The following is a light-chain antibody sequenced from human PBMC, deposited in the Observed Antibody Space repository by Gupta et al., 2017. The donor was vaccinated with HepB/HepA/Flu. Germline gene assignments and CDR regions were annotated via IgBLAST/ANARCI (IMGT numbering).Light chain of an antibody. CDR2: DVS. Sequence: QPALTQPASVSGSPGQSITISCTGVNSDLGTNNYVSWYQQHPDKDPKLIIYDVSYRPSGVSDRFSGSKSGNTASLTIFGLQAGDEADYYCFSYTTNITLGVVFGGGTRLTV. CDR3: FSYTTNITLGVV. V-gene: IGLV2-14*03. CDR1: NSDLGTNNY. J-gene: IGLJ2*01.